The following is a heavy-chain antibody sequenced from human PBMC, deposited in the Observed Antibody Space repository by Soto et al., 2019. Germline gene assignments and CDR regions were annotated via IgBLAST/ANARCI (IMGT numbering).Heavy chain of an antibody. CDR2: IDPSDSYT. D-gene: IGHD6-13*01. Sequence: EVQLVQSGAEVKKPGESLRISCKGSGYSFTSYWISWVRQMPGKGLEWMGRIDPSDSYTNYSPSFQGHVTISADKSISTAYLQWSSLKASDTAMYYCARREGSSWYSSGWYFDLWGRGTLVTVSS. CDR3: ARREGSSWYSSGWYFDL. V-gene: IGHV5-10-1*03. J-gene: IGHJ2*01. CDR1: GYSFTSYW.